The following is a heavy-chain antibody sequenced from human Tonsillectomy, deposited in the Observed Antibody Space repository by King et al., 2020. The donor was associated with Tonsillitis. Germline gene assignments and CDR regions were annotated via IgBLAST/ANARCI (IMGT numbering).Heavy chain of an antibody. D-gene: IGHD6-6*01. V-gene: IGHV3-23*04. J-gene: IGHJ4*02. CDR2: ISGRGGST. Sequence: VQLVESGGGLVQPGGSLRLSCAASGFTFSSYAMSWVRQSPGKGLEWVSAISGRGGSTFYADSVKGRFTISRDNSKNTLYLQMDSLGAEDTAVYFCAKDITALTFDYWGQGTLVTVSS. CDR1: GFTFSSYA. CDR3: AKDITALTFDY.